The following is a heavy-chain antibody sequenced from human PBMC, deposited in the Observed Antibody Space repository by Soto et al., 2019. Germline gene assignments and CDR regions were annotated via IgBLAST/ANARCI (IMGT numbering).Heavy chain of an antibody. CDR2: ISGSGGST. D-gene: IGHD6-19*01. V-gene: IGHV3-23*01. CDR3: AKTLRGSSGLYYFDY. CDR1: GFTFSSYA. Sequence: GGSLRLSCAASGFTFSSYAMSWVRQAPGKGLEWVSAISGSGGSTYYADSVKGRFTISRDNSKNTLYLQMNSLRAEDTAVYYCAKTLRGSSGLYYFDYWGQGTLVTVSS. J-gene: IGHJ4*02.